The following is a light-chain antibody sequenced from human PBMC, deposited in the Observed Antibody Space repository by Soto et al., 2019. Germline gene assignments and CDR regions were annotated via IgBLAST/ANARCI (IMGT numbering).Light chain of an antibody. J-gene: IGKJ4*01. V-gene: IGKV1-39*01. CDR2: AAS. CDR1: QSISSY. Sequence: DIQMTQSPSSLSASVGDRITITCRASQSISSYFNWYQQKPGKAPKLLIYAASSLQSGVPSRFSGSGSGTDFTLTISSLQPEDFATYYCQQSYSMPLSFGGGTKVEIK. CDR3: QQSYSMPLS.